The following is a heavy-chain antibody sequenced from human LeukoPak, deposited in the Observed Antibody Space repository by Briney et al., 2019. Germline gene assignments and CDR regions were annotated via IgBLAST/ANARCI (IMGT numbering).Heavy chain of an antibody. J-gene: IGHJ4*02. CDR2: INPSGGST. CDR1: GYTFTSYY. Sequence: GASVKVSCKASGYTFTSYYMHWVRQAPGQGLEWMGIINPSGGSTSYAQKFQGRVTMTRDTSTSTVYIELSSLRSEDTAVYYCARRDSDKGIVDYWGQGTLVTVSS. D-gene: IGHD3-9*01. V-gene: IGHV1-46*01. CDR3: ARRDSDKGIVDY.